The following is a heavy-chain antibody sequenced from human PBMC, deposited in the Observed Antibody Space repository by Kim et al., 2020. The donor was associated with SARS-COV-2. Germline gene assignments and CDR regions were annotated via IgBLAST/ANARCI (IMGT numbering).Heavy chain of an antibody. V-gene: IGHV4-31*03. CDR3: AREADDSSGYSDAFDI. D-gene: IGHD3-22*01. J-gene: IGHJ3*02. CDR2: IYYSGST. CDR1: GGSISSGGYY. Sequence: SETLSLTCTVSGGSISSGGYYWSWIRQHPGKGLEWIGYIYYSGSTYYNPSLKSRVTISVDTSKNQFSLKLSSVTAADTAVYYCAREADDSSGYSDAFDIWGQGTMVTVSS.